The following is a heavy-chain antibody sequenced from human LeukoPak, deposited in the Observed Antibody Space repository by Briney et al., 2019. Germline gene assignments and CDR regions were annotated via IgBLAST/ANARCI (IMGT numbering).Heavy chain of an antibody. CDR1: GFTFSTYG. Sequence: TGGSLRLSCAASGFTFSTYGIHWVRQAPGKGLEWVAFIRYDGTNKWYADSVKGRFTISRDNSKNMLYPQMNSLRAEDTAVYHCAKDRDYGDYPSAYYYYMDVWGKGTTVTVSS. CDR3: AKDRDYGDYPSAYYYYMDV. V-gene: IGHV3-30*02. CDR2: IRYDGTNK. D-gene: IGHD4-17*01. J-gene: IGHJ6*03.